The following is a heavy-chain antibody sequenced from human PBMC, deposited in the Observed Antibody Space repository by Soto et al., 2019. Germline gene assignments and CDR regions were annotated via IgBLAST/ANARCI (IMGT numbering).Heavy chain of an antibody. V-gene: IGHV1-2*04. D-gene: IGHD3-10*01. CDR1: GYTFTGYY. Sequence: ASVKVSCKASGYTFTGYYMHWVRQAPGQGLEWMGWINPNSGGTNYAQKFQGWVTMTRDTSISTAYMELSRLRSDDTAVYYCASGGLTITGPGATFDYWGQGTLVTVS. CDR2: INPNSGGT. CDR3: ASGGLTITGPGATFDY. J-gene: IGHJ4*02.